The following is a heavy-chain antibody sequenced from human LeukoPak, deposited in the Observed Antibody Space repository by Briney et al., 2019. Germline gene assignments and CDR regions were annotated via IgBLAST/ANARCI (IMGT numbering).Heavy chain of an antibody. Sequence: SETLSLTCTVSGYSISSGYYWGWIRQSPGKGLEWIGSIYNSGTTYYNPSLKSRVTVSVDRSKNQFSLKLTSVTAADTAVYYCALFEVVVGSTQDFWGQGTLVTVSS. V-gene: IGHV4-38-2*02. CDR1: GYSISSGYY. D-gene: IGHD2-15*01. CDR2: IYNSGTT. CDR3: ALFEVVVGSTQDF. J-gene: IGHJ4*02.